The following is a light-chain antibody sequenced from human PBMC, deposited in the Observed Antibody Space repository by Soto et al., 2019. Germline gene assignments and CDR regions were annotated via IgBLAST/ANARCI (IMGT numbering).Light chain of an antibody. CDR2: DVS. Sequence: QSALTQPASVSGSPGQSITISCTGTSSDVGGNKYVSWYQHYPGKAPKLMICDVSNRPSGVSNRFSGSKSGNTASLTISGLQAYDEADYYCSAFTGTTYVFGTGNKVTVL. V-gene: IGLV2-14*03. CDR3: SAFTGTTYV. CDR1: SSDVGGNKY. J-gene: IGLJ1*01.